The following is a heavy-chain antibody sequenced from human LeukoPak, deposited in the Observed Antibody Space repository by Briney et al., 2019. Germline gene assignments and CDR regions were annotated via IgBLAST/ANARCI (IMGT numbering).Heavy chain of an antibody. J-gene: IGHJ5*02. CDR3: AKGVTWSGYYTGILRFDP. Sequence: GGSLRLSCAASGFTFSSYSMNWVRQAPGKGLEWVSSISSSSYIYYADSVKGRFTISRDNAKNSLYLQMNSLRAEDTALYYCAKGVTWSGYYTGILRFDPWGQGTLVTVSS. V-gene: IGHV3-21*04. CDR2: ISSSSYI. CDR1: GFTFSSYS. D-gene: IGHD3-3*01.